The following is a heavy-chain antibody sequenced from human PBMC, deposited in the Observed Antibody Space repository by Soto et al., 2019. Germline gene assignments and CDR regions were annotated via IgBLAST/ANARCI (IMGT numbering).Heavy chain of an antibody. Sequence: GGSLRLSCAASGFSFSNYAMTWVRQAPGKGLEWVSTISDVEGATYSADSVKGRFTTSRDNSKNTVFLQMDNLRAEDTAVYFCVKGTRTLLNLRALIYARYWGPRTLVPV. CDR1: GFSFSNYA. CDR2: ISDVEGAT. J-gene: IGHJ4*02. D-gene: IGHD3-3*02. V-gene: IGHV3-23*01. CDR3: VKGTRTLLNLRALIYARY.